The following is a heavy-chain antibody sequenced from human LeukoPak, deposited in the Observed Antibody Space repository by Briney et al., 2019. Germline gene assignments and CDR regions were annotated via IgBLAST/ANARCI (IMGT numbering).Heavy chain of an antibody. CDR1: RASISDNY. J-gene: IGHJ4*02. CDR2: TYTSGDT. CDR3: TIGGASGSLAH. D-gene: IGHD6-13*01. V-gene: IGHV4-4*07. Sequence: PSETLSLTCTVSRASISDNYWSWSRQTAGKALEWIGRTYTSGDTNYNPSLKSRASVSVDTSKNQFYLSLRYVTAADTAVYYCTIGGASGSLAHWGPGTLVTVSS.